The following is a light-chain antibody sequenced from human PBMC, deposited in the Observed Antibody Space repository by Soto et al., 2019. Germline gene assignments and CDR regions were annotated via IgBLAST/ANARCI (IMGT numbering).Light chain of an antibody. CDR2: EVS. J-gene: IGLJ1*01. CDR1: SSDVGNYNL. V-gene: IGLV2-14*02. Sequence: ALTQPASVSGSPGQSITISCTGTSSDVGNYNLVSWYQQHPGKAPKLMIFEVSNRPSGVSNRFSGSKSGNTASLTISGLQAEDEADYYCISYTTSSTAYVFGTGTKLTVL. CDR3: ISYTTSSTAYV.